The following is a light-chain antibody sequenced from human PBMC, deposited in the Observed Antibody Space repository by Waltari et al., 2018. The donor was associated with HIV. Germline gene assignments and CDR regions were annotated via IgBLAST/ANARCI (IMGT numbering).Light chain of an antibody. Sequence: EVVMTHSPATLSASPGERATLSCRASQGVNSNLAWYQQRPGQAPRLLIYGVSTRATGVPARFSGSGSGTDFTLTISSLQSEDFAVYYCQQCNNWPLTFGGGTKVEIK. J-gene: IGKJ4*01. CDR2: GVS. CDR1: QGVNSN. V-gene: IGKV3-15*01. CDR3: QQCNNWPLT.